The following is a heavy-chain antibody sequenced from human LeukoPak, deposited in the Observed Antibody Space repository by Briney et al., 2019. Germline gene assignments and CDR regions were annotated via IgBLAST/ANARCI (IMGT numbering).Heavy chain of an antibody. CDR1: GYTFTSYG. J-gene: IGHJ3*02. CDR2: ISAYNGNT. CDR3: ARVNEDYDFWSGYSPGAFDI. Sequence: ASVKVSCKASGYTFTSYGISWVRQAPGQGLEWMGWISAYNGNTDYAQKLQGRVTMTTDTSTSTAYMELRSLRSDDTAVYYCARVNEDYDFWSGYSPGAFDIWGQGTMVTVSS. V-gene: IGHV1-18*01. D-gene: IGHD3-3*01.